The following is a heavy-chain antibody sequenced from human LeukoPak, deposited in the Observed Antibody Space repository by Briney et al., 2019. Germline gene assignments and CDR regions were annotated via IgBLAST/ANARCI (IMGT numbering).Heavy chain of an antibody. V-gene: IGHV4-34*01. CDR3: ASGFSFDY. J-gene: IGHJ4*02. Sequence: SETLSLTCAVYGGSFSGYYWSWIRQPPGKGLEWIGEINQSGSTNYNPSLKSRVTISVDTSKNQFSLKLSSVTAADTAVYYCASGFSFDYWGQGTLVTVSS. D-gene: IGHD2/OR15-2a*01. CDR2: INQSGST. CDR1: GGSFSGYY.